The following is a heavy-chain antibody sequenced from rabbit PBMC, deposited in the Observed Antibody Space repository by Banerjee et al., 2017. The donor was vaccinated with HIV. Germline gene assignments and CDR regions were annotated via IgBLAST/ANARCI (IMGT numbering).Heavy chain of an antibody. CDR3: ARDLAGVIGWNFGL. Sequence: QEQLEETGGGLVQPGGSLTLSCKASGFDFSSYYMSWVRQAPGKGLEWIACINAGSSGNTYVASWAKGRFTISKTSSTTVTLQMTSLTAADTATYFCARDLAGVIGWNFGLWGPGTLVTVS. CDR1: GFDFSSYYM. J-gene: IGHJ4*01. CDR2: INAGSSGNT. V-gene: IGHV1S45*01. D-gene: IGHD4-1*01.